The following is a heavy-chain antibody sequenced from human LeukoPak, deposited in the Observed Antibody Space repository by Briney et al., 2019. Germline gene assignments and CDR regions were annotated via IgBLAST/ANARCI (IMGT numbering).Heavy chain of an antibody. Sequence: GSSVKVSCKASGGTFSSYAISWVRQAPGQGLEWMGGIIPIFGTANYAQKFQGRVTITADESTSTAYMELSSLRSEDTAVYYCARGAETYYYDSSGNQYYYYYYGMDVWGQGTTVTVSS. V-gene: IGHV1-69*01. D-gene: IGHD3-22*01. J-gene: IGHJ6*02. CDR2: IIPIFGTA. CDR1: GGTFSSYA. CDR3: ARGAETYYYDSSGNQYYYYYYGMDV.